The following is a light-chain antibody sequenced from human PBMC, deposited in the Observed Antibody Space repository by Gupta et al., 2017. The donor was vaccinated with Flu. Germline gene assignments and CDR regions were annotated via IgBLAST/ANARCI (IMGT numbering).Light chain of an antibody. CDR3: AAWEDSLNGFWV. Sequence: QSVLTQPPSASGTPGQRVTISCSGSSSNIGSNTVNWYQQLPGTAPKLLLYGNNQRPSGVPARVSCSKSGTSASLAISGLQSEDEADYYCAAWEDSLNGFWVFGGGTKLTVL. V-gene: IGLV1-44*01. J-gene: IGLJ3*02. CDR2: GNN. CDR1: SSNIGSNT.